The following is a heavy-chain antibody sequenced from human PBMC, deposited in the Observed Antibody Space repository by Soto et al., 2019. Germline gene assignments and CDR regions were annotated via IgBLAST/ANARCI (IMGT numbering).Heavy chain of an antibody. Sequence: QVQLVQSGAEVKKPGSSVKVSCKASGGTFSSYAISWVRQAPGQGLEWMGGIIPIFGTANYAQKFQGRVTITADESTSTAYMELSSLRSEDTAVYYCARGDLGYCSGGSCSTYYYYYGMDVWGQVTTVTVSS. J-gene: IGHJ6*02. D-gene: IGHD2-15*01. CDR3: ARGDLGYCSGGSCSTYYYYYGMDV. CDR1: GGTFSSYA. V-gene: IGHV1-69*01. CDR2: IIPIFGTA.